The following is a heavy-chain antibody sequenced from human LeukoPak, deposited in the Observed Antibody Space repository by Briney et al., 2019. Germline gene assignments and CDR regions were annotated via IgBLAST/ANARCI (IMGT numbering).Heavy chain of an antibody. CDR3: ASRAGAARAFDI. D-gene: IGHD1-26*01. V-gene: IGHV1-24*01. CDR1: GYTLTELS. J-gene: IGHJ3*02. Sequence: GASVKVSCKVSGYTLTELSMHWVRQAPGKGLEWMGGFDPEDGETIYAQKFQGRVTMTEDTSTDTAYMELSSLRSEDTAVYYCASRAGAARAFDIWGQGTMVTVSS. CDR2: FDPEDGET.